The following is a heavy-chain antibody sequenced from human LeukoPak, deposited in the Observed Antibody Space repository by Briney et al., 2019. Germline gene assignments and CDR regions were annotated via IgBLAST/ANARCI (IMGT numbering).Heavy chain of an antibody. J-gene: IGHJ4*02. CDR3: AKDPEVRGVIISTVDY. Sequence: GGSLRLSCAASGFTFSSYAMSWVRQAPGKGLEWVSAISGSGGSTYYADSVKGRFTISRDNSKNTLYLQMNSLRAEDTAVYYCAKDPEVRGVIISTVDYWGQGTLVTVSS. D-gene: IGHD3-10*01. CDR1: GFTFSSYA. V-gene: IGHV3-23*01. CDR2: ISGSGGST.